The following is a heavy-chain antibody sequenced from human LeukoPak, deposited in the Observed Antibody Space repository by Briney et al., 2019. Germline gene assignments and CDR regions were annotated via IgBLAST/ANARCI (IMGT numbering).Heavy chain of an antibody. CDR2: ISYSGST. CDR1: GGSIGSSY. V-gene: IGHV4-59*01. D-gene: IGHD3-22*01. Sequence: PSETLSLTCTVSGGSIGSSYWSWIRQPPGKGLEWIGYISYSGSTNYNPSLRGRVTISIDTSKNQFSLKLSSVTAADTDVYFCARDQRDSSGYLNFAYWGQGTLVIASS. CDR3: ARDQRDSSGYLNFAY. J-gene: IGHJ4*02.